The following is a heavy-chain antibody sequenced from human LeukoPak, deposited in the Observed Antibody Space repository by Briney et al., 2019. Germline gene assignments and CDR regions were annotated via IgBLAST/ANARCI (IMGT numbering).Heavy chain of an antibody. D-gene: IGHD2-2*01. CDR1: GFTFSSYA. CDR3: AKGGWGVPTARGLDY. Sequence: GGSLRLSCAASGFTFSSYAMSWVRQTLGKGLEWVSGISSGSSGGVTYYADSVRGRFTISRDNSKNTLYLQMDSLRAEDSAVFYCAKGGWGVPTARGLDYWGQGTLVTVSS. CDR2: ISSGSSGGVT. V-gene: IGHV3-23*01. J-gene: IGHJ4*02.